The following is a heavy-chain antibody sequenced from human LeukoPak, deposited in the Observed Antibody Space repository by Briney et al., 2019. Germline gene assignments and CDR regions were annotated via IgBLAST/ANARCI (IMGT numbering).Heavy chain of an antibody. CDR1: GYTFTGYY. V-gene: IGHV1-46*01. CDR2: INPSGGST. Sequence: ASVKVSCKASGYTFTGYYMHWVRQAPGQGLEWMGIINPSGGSTSYAQKFQGRVTMTRDMSTSTVYMELSSLRSEDTAVYYCATTQYGSGSYYNWGQGTLVTVSS. CDR3: ATTQYGSGSYYN. D-gene: IGHD3-10*01. J-gene: IGHJ4*02.